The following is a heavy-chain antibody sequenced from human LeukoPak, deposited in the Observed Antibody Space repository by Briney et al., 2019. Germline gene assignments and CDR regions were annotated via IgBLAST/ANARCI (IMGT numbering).Heavy chain of an antibody. J-gene: IGHJ5*02. CDR1: GGSISSSSYY. V-gene: IGHV4-39*07. CDR3: ARDITRFTMVRGVLNWFDP. Sequence: SETLSLTCTVSGGSISSSSYYWGWVRQPPGKGVEWIGSIYYSGSTYYNPSLKSRVTISVDTSKNQFSLKLSSVTAADTAVYYCARDITRFTMVRGVLNWFDPWGQGTLVTVSS. D-gene: IGHD3-10*01. CDR2: IYYSGST.